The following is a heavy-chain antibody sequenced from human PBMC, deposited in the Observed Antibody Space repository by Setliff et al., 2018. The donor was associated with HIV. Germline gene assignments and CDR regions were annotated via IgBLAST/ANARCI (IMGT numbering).Heavy chain of an antibody. CDR2: ISGSSSSRTSYK. J-gene: IGHJ4*02. CDR3: AREDYYDSTQTDY. CDR1: GFTFSSFT. V-gene: IGHV3-21*01. Sequence: PGGSLRLSCAASGFTFSSFTLNWVRQAPGKGLEWVSSISGSSSSRTSYKYYADSVKGRFTISRDIAKNSLYLQMNSLRAEDTAVYYCAREDYYDSTQTDYWGQGALVTVSS. D-gene: IGHD3-22*01.